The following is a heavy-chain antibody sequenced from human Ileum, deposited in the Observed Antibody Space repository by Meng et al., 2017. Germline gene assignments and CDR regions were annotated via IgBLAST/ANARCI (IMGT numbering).Heavy chain of an antibody. CDR2: ITSSGRFI. CDR3: ANELRYYFEY. J-gene: IGHJ4*02. Sequence: EVLRVESGGGLFKPGRSRRLSCAASGFSFSTYTMHWVRQAPGKGLEWVSSITSSGRFIFYADSVKGRFTISRDNAKSSLYLQMNSLRDGDTAVYYCANELRYYFEYWGQGALVTVSS. D-gene: IGHD4-23*01. CDR1: GFSFSTYT. V-gene: IGHV3-21*02.